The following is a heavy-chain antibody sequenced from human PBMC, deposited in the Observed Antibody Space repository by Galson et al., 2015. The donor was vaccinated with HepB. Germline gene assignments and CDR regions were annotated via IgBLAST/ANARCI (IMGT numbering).Heavy chain of an antibody. CDR2: ISSSSSTI. V-gene: IGHV3-48*04. CDR3: ARDRITMVREPADY. Sequence: SLRLSCAASGFTFSSYSMNWVRQAPGKGLEWVSYISSSSSTIYYADSVKGRFTISRDNAKNSLYLQMNSLRAEDTAVYYCARDRITMVREPADYWGQGILVTVSS. CDR1: GFTFSSYS. D-gene: IGHD3-10*01. J-gene: IGHJ4*02.